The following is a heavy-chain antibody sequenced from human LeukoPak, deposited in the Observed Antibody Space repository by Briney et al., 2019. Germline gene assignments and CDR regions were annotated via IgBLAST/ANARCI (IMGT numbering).Heavy chain of an antibody. D-gene: IGHD2-2*01. J-gene: IGHJ3*02. CDR1: GGSISSYY. CDR2: IYTSGST. CDR3: ARRLCSSTSCHDAFDI. Sequence: PSETLSLTCTVSGGSISSYYWSWIRQPAGKGLEWIGRIYTSGSTNYNPSLKSRVTMSVDTSKNQFSLKLSSVTAADTAVYYCARRLCSSTSCHDAFDIWGQGTMVTVSS. V-gene: IGHV4-4*07.